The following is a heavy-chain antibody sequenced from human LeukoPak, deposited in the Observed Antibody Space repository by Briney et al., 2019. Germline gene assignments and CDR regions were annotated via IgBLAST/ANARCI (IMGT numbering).Heavy chain of an antibody. D-gene: IGHD3-16*01. CDR2: ISGSGDIT. Sequence: PGGSLRLSCTASGFTFSDYAMSWVRQAPGKGLEWVSGISGSGDITYYADSVKGRFTISRDNSKNTLFLQMDSLRVEDTAVRYCAKVTGGDMITYGGVDYWGQGTLVTVSS. CDR3: AKVTGGDMITYGGVDY. CDR1: GFTFSDYA. V-gene: IGHV3-23*01. J-gene: IGHJ4*02.